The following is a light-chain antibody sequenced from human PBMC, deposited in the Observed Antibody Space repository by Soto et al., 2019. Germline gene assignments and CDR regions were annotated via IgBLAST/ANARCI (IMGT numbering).Light chain of an antibody. CDR1: QGISSY. CDR3: QQLNSYPLT. J-gene: IGKJ4*01. V-gene: IGKV1-9*01. CDR2: AAS. Sequence: DIQLTQSPSFLSASVGDRVTITCRASQGISSYLAWYQQKPGKAPKLLIYAASTLQSGVPSRFSGSGSGTEFTLTISSLQPEDFATHYCQQLNSYPLTLGGGTKVDIK.